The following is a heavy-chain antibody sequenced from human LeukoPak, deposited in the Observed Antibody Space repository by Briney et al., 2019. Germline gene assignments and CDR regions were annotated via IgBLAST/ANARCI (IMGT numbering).Heavy chain of an antibody. CDR2: IGGGDDI. J-gene: IGHJ4*02. V-gene: IGHV3-23*01. D-gene: IGHD7-27*01. Sequence: PGGSLRLSCAASGFTFSNYAMNWVRQAPGKGLEWVAGIGGGDDIHYADSVKGRFTGSRDDSKNTLYLQMSSLRIEDTAVYYCAKDATPLNSIWDYYDSWGQGTLVTVSA. CDR1: GFTFSNYA. CDR3: AKDATPLNSIWDYYDS.